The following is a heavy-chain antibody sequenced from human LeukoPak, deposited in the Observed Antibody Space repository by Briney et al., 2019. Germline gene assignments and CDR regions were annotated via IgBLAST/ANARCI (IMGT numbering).Heavy chain of an antibody. V-gene: IGHV3-23*05. CDR1: GFTFSAYA. CDR2: IGSDNKP. Sequence: GGSLRLSCEASGFTFSAYAMTWVRQAPGKGLEWVSSIGSDNKPHYSEPVKGRFAISRDNSKSMLFLQLNSLRAEDTALYYCAGDLHYYVAMDVWGQGTTVTVSS. CDR3: AGDLHYYVAMDV. D-gene: IGHD3-10*02. J-gene: IGHJ6*02.